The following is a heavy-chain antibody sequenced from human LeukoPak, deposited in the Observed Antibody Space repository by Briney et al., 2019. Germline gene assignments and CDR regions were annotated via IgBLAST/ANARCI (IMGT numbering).Heavy chain of an antibody. CDR2: IYSNGST. Sequence: SETLSLTCTVSGGSISSGGYYWSWVRQPPGKGLEWIGYIYSNGSTYSNPSLKSRLTISIYTSRNQFSLKLSSVTAADTAVYYCAKTGWRGGGTFNEFDPWGQGTLVTVSS. V-gene: IGHV4-30-2*05. CDR3: AKTGWRGGGTFNEFDP. J-gene: IGHJ5*01. CDR1: GGSISSGGYY. D-gene: IGHD1-14*01.